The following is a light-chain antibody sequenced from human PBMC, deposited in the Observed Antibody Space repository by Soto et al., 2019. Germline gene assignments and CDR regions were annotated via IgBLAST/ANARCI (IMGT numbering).Light chain of an antibody. CDR2: GAS. CDR3: QQYDSWPLT. CDR1: QSVDRN. V-gene: IGKV3D-15*01. J-gene: IGKJ4*01. Sequence: EIVMTQSPGTLSVSTEEGSTLSCRTSQSVDRNLAWYQQKPGQAPRLLIYGASTRPTGIPDRFSGSGSGTEFRLTISSLQSEDFAVYYCQQYDSWPLTFGGGNKVEIK.